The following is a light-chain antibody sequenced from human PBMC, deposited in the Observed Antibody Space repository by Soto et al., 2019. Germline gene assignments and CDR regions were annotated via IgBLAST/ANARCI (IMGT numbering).Light chain of an antibody. V-gene: IGKV3-20*01. CDR3: QQFGASLTWT. Sequence: EVVLTHSPGSLSXSPGEIAXLXCVXSQSVMSNYLSWYQQKPGQPPRLLIYGASSRATGIPDRFSGSGSGTDFTLTISRLEPADFAVYYCQQFGASLTWTFGQGTKVDIK. CDR1: QSVMSNY. CDR2: GAS. J-gene: IGKJ1*01.